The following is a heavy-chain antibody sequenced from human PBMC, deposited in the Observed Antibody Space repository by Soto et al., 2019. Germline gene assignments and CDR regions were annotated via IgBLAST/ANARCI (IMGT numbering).Heavy chain of an antibody. V-gene: IGHV4-59*01. CDR1: GGSISSYY. CDR2: IYYSGST. Sequence: QVQLQESGPGLVKPSETLSLTCTVSGGSISSYYWSWLRQPPGKGLEWIGYIYYSGSTNYNPSLKGRXXIXVXXSKNQCSLKLSSVTAADTAVYYCARDRRDGYNMGYWGQGTLVTVSS. CDR3: ARDRRDGYNMGY. D-gene: IGHD5-12*01. J-gene: IGHJ4*02.